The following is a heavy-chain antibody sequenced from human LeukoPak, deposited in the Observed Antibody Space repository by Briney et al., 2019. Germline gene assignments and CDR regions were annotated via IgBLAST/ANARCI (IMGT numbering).Heavy chain of an antibody. CDR1: GGSISSGSYY. V-gene: IGHV4-61*02. D-gene: IGHD3-10*01. Sequence: SETLSLTCTVSGGSISSGSYYWSWIRQPAGKGLEWIGRIYSSGSTNYNPSLKSRVTISLDTSKNQFSLKLSSVTAADTAVYYCARYLWPMVRGPSRAFDYWGQGTLVTVSS. CDR3: ARYLWPMVRGPSRAFDY. J-gene: IGHJ4*02. CDR2: IYSSGST.